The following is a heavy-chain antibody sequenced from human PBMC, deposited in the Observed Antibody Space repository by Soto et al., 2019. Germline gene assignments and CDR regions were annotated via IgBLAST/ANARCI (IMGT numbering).Heavy chain of an antibody. CDR3: ARGYFYESSGYWSY. CDR1: GYTFTTYD. CDR2: ISPYNGNT. D-gene: IGHD3-22*01. Sequence: QVQLVQSGAEVKKPGASVRVSCRASGYTFTTYDITWVRQAPGQGLEWMGWISPYNGNTNYARKFQGRVTMTTDTSANTAHMEIRNLGSADKAVYYCARGYFYESSGYWSYWGQGTLVNVSS. J-gene: IGHJ4*02. V-gene: IGHV1-18*01.